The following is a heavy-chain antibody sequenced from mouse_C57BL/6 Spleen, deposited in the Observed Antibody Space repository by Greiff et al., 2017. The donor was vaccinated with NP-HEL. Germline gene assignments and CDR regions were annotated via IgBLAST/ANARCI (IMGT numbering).Heavy chain of an antibody. D-gene: IGHD2-1*01. J-gene: IGHJ3*01. Sequence: QVQLQQPGAELVMPGASVKLSCKASGYTFTSYWMHWVKQRPGQGLEWIGEIDPSDSYTNYNQKFKGKSTLTVDKSSSTAYMQLSSLTSEDSAVYYCARRGYGSPWFAYWGQGTLVTVSA. CDR3: ARRGYGSPWFAY. V-gene: IGHV1-69*01. CDR2: IDPSDSYT. CDR1: GYTFTSYW.